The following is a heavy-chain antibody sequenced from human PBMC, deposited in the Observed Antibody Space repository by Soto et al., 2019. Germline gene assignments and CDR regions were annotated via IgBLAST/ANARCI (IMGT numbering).Heavy chain of an antibody. D-gene: IGHD5-12*01. CDR3: AIDPRWLQFDY. CDR1: GFTFSSYW. CDR2: IKQDGSEK. V-gene: IGHV3-7*01. J-gene: IGHJ4*02. Sequence: EVQLVESGGGLVQPGGSLRLSCAASGFTFSSYWMSWVRQAPGKGLEWVANIKQDGSEKYYVDAVKGRFTISRDNAKNSLYLQMNSLRAEDTAVYYCAIDPRWLQFDYWGQGTLVTVSS.